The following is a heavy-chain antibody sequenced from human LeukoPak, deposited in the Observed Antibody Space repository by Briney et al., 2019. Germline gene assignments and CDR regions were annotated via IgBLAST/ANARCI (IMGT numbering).Heavy chain of an antibody. D-gene: IGHD4-17*01. CDR1: GGSISSYY. CDR2: IYYSGST. J-gene: IGHJ2*01. CDR3: ARVGTTVTTRSYWYFDL. V-gene: IGHV4-59*01. Sequence: SETLSLTCTVSGGSISSYYWSWIRQPPGKGLEWIGYIYYSGSTNYNPSLKSRVTISVDTSKNQFSLKLNSVTAADTAVYYCARVGTTVTTRSYWYFDLWGRGTLVTVSS.